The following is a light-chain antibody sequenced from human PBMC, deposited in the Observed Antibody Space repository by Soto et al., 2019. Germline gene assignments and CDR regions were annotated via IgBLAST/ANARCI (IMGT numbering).Light chain of an antibody. V-gene: IGLV4-69*01. CDR1: SGHSSYA. CDR2: LNSDGSH. CDR3: QTWGTGHVV. J-gene: IGLJ2*01. Sequence: QLVLTQSPSASASLGASVKLTCTLSSGHSSYAIAWHQQQPEKGPRYLMKLNSDGSHSKGDGIPDRFSGSSSGAERYLTMGGLQSEDEADYYCQTWGTGHVVFGGGTKLTVL.